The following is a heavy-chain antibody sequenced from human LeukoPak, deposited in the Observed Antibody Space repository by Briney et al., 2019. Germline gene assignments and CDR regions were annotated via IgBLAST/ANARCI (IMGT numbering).Heavy chain of an antibody. J-gene: IGHJ4*02. D-gene: IGHD2-21*02. V-gene: IGHV4-61*02. CDR2: IYTSGST. CDR1: GGSISSGSYY. CDR3: ARSRGSADLLSFDY. Sequence: PSETLSLTCTVSGGSISSGSYYWSWIRQPAGKGLEWIGRIYTSGSTNYNPSLKSRVTISVDTSKNQFSLKLTSVTAADTAVYYCARSRGSADLLSFDYWGQGTLVTVSS.